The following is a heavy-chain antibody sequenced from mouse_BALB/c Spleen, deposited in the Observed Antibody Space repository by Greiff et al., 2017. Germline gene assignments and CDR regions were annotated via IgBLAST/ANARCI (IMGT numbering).Heavy chain of an antibody. V-gene: IGHV3-2*02. J-gene: IGHJ3*01. D-gene: IGHD6-1*01. CDR1: GYSITSDYA. CDR2: ISYSGST. CDR3: AREASPFAY. Sequence: EVKLQESGPGLVKPSQSLSLTCTVTGYSITSDYAWNWIRQFPGNKLEWMGYISYSGSTSYNPSLKSRISITRDTSKNQFFLQLNSVTTEDTATYYCAREASPFAYWGQGTLVTVSA.